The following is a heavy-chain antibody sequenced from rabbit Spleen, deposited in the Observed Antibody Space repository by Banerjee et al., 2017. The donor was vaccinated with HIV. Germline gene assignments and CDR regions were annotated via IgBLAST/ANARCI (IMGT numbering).Heavy chain of an antibody. V-gene: IGHV1S45*01. Sequence: QEQLEESGGRLVQPGGSLTLSCKGSGFSFSGGYMCWVRQAPGKGLQWIACIYAGSSDDTYYASWAKGRFTVSKASSTTVTLQMTSLTAADTATYFCARDDNVVSGRDFGLWGPGTLVTVS. CDR3: ARDDNVVSGRDFGL. D-gene: IGHD3-3*01. CDR2: IYAGSSDDT. CDR1: GFSFSGGY. J-gene: IGHJ4*01.